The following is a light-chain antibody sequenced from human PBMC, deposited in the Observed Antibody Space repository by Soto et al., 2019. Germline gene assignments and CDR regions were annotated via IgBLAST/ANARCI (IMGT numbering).Light chain of an antibody. CDR1: SRDVGGYDY. V-gene: IGLV2-14*01. CDR2: EVS. J-gene: IGLJ1*01. CDR3: SSYSISTAYL. Sequence: QSVLTQPASGSGSPGQSSTISCTGTSRDVGGYDYVSWYQLHPGKAPKLMVFEVSNRPSGVSYRFSGSESGNTASLTISGLQAEDEADYFCSSYSISTAYLFGTGTKVTVL.